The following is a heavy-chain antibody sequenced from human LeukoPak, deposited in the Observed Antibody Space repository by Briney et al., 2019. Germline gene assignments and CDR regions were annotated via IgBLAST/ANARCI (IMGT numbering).Heavy chain of an antibody. Sequence: SETLSLTCTVSGGSISSYYWSWIRQPPGKGLEWIGYIYYSGSTNYNPSLKSRVTISVDTSKNQFSLKLSSVTAADTAVYYCARSVAAAAGYDAFDIWGQGTMVTVSS. CDR1: GGSISSYY. D-gene: IGHD6-13*01. CDR2: IYYSGST. V-gene: IGHV4-59*01. J-gene: IGHJ3*02. CDR3: ARSVAAAAGYDAFDI.